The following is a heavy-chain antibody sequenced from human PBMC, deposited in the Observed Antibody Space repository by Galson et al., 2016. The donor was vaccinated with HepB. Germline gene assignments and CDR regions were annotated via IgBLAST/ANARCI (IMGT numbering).Heavy chain of an antibody. CDR1: GFTFTDYY. D-gene: IGHD6-13*01. Sequence: LRLSCAASGFTFTDYYMTWIRQAPGKGLEWVSYISSSGSYTNYADSVKGRFTISRDNARKSLYLQMNSLRPDDTAVYYCAREDSSWYGYYGMDVWGQGTTVTVSS. CDR3: AREDSSWYGYYGMDV. V-gene: IGHV3-11*06. J-gene: IGHJ6*02. CDR2: ISSSGSYT.